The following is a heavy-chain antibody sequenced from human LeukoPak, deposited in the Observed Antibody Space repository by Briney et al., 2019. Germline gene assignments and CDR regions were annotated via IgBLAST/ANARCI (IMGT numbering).Heavy chain of an antibody. D-gene: IGHD3-22*01. J-gene: IGHJ4*02. Sequence: TLSLTCTVSGGSISSYYWSWIRQPPGKALEWLARIDWDDDKYYSTSLKTRLTISKDTSKNQVVLTMTNMDPVDTATYYCARIPYYYDQYYFDYWGQGTLVTVSS. CDR3: ARIPYYYDQYYFDY. CDR1: GGSISSYY. CDR2: IDWDDDK. V-gene: IGHV2-70*11.